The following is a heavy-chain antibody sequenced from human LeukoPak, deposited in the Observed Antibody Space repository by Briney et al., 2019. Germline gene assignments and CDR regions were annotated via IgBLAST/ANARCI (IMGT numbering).Heavy chain of an antibody. J-gene: IGHJ4*02. CDR3: ARTYSSSWYDRYFDY. Sequence: GGSLRPSCAASGFTFSSYSMNWVRQAPGKGLEWVSYISSSSSTIYYADSVKGRFTISRDNAKNSLYLQMNSLRAEDTAVYYCARTYSSSWYDRYFDYWGQGTLVTVSS. D-gene: IGHD6-13*01. CDR1: GFTFSSYS. V-gene: IGHV3-48*04. CDR2: ISSSSSTI.